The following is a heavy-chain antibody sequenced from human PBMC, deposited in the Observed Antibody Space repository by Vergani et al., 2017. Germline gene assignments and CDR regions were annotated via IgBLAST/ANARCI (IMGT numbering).Heavy chain of an antibody. J-gene: IGHJ2*01. CDR3: TWLYGPTGHLYFDF. D-gene: IGHD3-10*01. Sequence: QVTLKESGPALEKPTQTLTLTCTVSGIPLSTSGMRVSWIRQPPGKAPEWLARIDWDDEKFYSPSLKTRLTISKDTSKNQVVLTITKMDPVDTAMYYCTWLYGPTGHLYFDFWGRGTLVAVSS. V-gene: IGHV2-70*04. CDR1: GIPLSTSGMR. CDR2: IDWDDEK.